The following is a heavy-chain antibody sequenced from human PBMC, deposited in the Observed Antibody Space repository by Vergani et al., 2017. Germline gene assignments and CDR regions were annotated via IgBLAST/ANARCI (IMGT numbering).Heavy chain of an antibody. V-gene: IGHV3-33*01. CDR1: GFTFNQYG. CDR2: TWYDGNNK. D-gene: IGHD1-14*01. J-gene: IGHJ5*02. CDR3: ARDLRLLYNRFDP. Sequence: QVQLVESGGGVVQPGRSLRLSCAASGFTFNQYGMHWVRQAPGKGLEWVAVTWYDGNNKQYADSVKGRFTISRDNSKSTMYLQMNCLRDEDTGVYYCARDLRLLYNRFDPWGQGTLVTVSS.